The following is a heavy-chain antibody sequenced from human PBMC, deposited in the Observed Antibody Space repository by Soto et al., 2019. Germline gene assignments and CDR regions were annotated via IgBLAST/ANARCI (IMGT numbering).Heavy chain of an antibody. J-gene: IGHJ6*03. V-gene: IGHV1-2*02. Sequence: QVQLVQSGAEVKKPGASVTVSCKASGYRFSDYYLPWVRQAPGQGPEWMGWMNPNSGDTKYAQKFKGRVTMTRDTSVRTAFMELNWLKSDDTAVYYCARESGGATATLDYYYFYMDVWGIGTTVTVSS. CDR2: MNPNSGDT. CDR3: ARESGGATATLDYYYFYMDV. D-gene: IGHD5-12*01. CDR1: GYRFSDYY.